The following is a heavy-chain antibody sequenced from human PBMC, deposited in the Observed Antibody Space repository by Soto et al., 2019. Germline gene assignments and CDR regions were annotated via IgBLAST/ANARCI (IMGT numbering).Heavy chain of an antibody. V-gene: IGHV3-33*01. CDR3: ARDWYFDL. J-gene: IGHJ2*01. Sequence: QVQLVEAGGGVVQPGRSLRLSCAASAFTFSNYGMQWVRQAPGKGLEWVALIWYDASNKYYADSVKGRFTISRDNSKNTLYLQMNRLRAGDRAVYYCARDWYFDLWGRGTLVTVSS. CDR1: AFTFSNYG. CDR2: IWYDASNK.